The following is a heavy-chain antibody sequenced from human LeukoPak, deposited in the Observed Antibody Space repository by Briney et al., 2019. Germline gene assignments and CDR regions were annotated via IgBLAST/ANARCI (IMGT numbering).Heavy chain of an antibody. D-gene: IGHD3-3*01. CDR1: GYTFTSYD. V-gene: IGHV1-69*13. CDR2: IIPILGTA. CDR3: ARNYDFWSGYYGGYYYYMDV. Sequence: ASVKVSCKASGYTFTSYDINWVRQAPGQGLEWMGGIIPILGTANYAQKFQGRVTITADESTSTAYMELSSPRSEDTAVYYCARNYDFWSGYYGGYYYYMDVWGNGTTVTVSS. J-gene: IGHJ6*03.